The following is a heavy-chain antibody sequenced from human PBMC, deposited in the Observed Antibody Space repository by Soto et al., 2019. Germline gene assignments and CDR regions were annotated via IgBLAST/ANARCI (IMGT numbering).Heavy chain of an antibody. CDR3: VTVNLVGAAYYFDY. CDR1: GGSIRNGDYY. Sequence: LSLTCTVSGGSIRNGDYYWGWIRQPPGKGLEWIGYVYYSGTTYSHPSLNSRVSISVDTSENQFSLRLTSVTAADTAVYYCVTVNLVGAAYYFDYWGPGTLVTVSS. D-gene: IGHD1-26*01. V-gene: IGHV4-30-4*01. J-gene: IGHJ4*02. CDR2: VYYSGTT.